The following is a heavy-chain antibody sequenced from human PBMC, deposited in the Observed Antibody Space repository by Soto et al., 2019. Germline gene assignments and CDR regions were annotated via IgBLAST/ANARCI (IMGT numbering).Heavy chain of an antibody. Sequence: SETLSLTCTVSGGSISSGDYYWSWIRQPPGKGLEWIGYIYYSGSTYYNPSLKSRVTISVDTSKNQFSLKLSSVTAADTAVYYCASRGGLLGGSSSWTGYYYYYYGMDVWGQGTTVTVSS. CDR3: ASRGGLLGGSSSWTGYYYYYYGMDV. CDR1: GGSISSGDYY. D-gene: IGHD6-13*01. J-gene: IGHJ6*02. V-gene: IGHV4-30-4*01. CDR2: IYYSGST.